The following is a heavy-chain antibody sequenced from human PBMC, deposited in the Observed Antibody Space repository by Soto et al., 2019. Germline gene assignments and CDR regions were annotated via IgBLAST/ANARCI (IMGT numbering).Heavy chain of an antibody. J-gene: IGHJ5*02. CDR2: ISYDGSNK. CDR3: ARDVVYVPRFDP. CDR1: GFTFSSYA. V-gene: IGHV3-30-3*01. D-gene: IGHD2-15*01. Sequence: QVQLVESGGGVVQPGRSLRLSCAASGFTFSSYARHWVRQAPGKGLEWVAVISYDGSNKYYADSVKGRFTISRDNSKNTLYLQMNSLRAEDTAVYYCARDVVYVPRFDPWGQGTLVTVSS.